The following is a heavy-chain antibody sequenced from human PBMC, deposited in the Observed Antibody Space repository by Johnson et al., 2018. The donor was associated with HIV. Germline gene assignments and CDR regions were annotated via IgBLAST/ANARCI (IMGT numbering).Heavy chain of an antibody. CDR3: ARERRSTNTWYVRDAFDI. D-gene: IGHD2-2*01. V-gene: IGHV3-20*04. J-gene: IGHJ3*02. Sequence: VQLVESGGGVVRPGGSLILSCAASGFTFDDYAMNWVRQAPGKGLEWVSGFTWDGDRTAYADSVKGRFTISRDNAKKSLYVQMNSLRAEDTALYYCARERRSTNTWYVRDAFDIWGQGTMVTVSS. CDR1: GFTFDDYA. CDR2: FTWDGDRT.